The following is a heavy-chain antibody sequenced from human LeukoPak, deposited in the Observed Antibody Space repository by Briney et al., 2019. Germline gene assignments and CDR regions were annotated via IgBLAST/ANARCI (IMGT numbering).Heavy chain of an antibody. Sequence: KPSETLSLTCTVAGGSISSSSYYWGWIRQPPGKGLEWIGSIYNSGSTYYNPSLKSRVTISVDTSKNQFSLKLSSVTAADTAVYYCASDCSSTSCYGSDYWGQGTLVTVSS. J-gene: IGHJ4*02. CDR2: IYNSGST. CDR3: ASDCSSTSCYGSDY. D-gene: IGHD2-2*01. V-gene: IGHV4-39*01. CDR1: GGSISSSSYY.